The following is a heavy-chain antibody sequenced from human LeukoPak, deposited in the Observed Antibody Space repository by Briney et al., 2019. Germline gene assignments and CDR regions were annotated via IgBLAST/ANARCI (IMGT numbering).Heavy chain of an antibody. CDR3: ARVGDHFHWYLDL. Sequence: GGSLRLSCAASGFTVSTKYMNWVRQAPGQGLEWVSILYSGSDTYYADSVKGRFTISRDSSKNILSLQMNNLRAEDTAVYYCARVGDHFHWYLDLWGRGTLVTVSS. D-gene: IGHD3-10*01. J-gene: IGHJ2*01. V-gene: IGHV3-53*01. CDR1: GFTVSTKY. CDR2: LYSGSDT.